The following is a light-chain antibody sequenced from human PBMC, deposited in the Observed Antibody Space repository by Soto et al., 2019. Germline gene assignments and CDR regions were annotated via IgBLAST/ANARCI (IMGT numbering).Light chain of an antibody. CDR3: QQYNNWPAIT. CDR1: QSIRSN. V-gene: IGKV3D-15*01. CDR2: GAS. J-gene: IGKJ5*01. Sequence: EIVMTQSPPTLSVSPGERAALSCRASQSIRSNLAWYQQKPGQAPRLLIYGASTRATGIPARFSGSVSGTEFTLTISSLQSEDFAVYYCQQYNNWPAITFGQGTRLEIK.